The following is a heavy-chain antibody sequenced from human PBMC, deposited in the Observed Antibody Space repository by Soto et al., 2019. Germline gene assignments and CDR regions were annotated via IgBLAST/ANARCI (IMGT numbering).Heavy chain of an antibody. CDR3: ARGLPRLGFDP. Sequence: SETLSLTCPVAGGSISSYYWSWIRQPPGKGLEWIGYIYYSGSTNYNPSLKSRVTISVDTSKNQFSLKLSSVTAADTAVYYCARGLPRLGFDPWGQGTLVTVSS. CDR1: GGSISSYY. V-gene: IGHV4-59*01. J-gene: IGHJ5*02. CDR2: IYYSGST.